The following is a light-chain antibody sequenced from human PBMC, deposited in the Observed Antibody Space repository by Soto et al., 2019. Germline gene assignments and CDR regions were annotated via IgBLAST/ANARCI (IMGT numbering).Light chain of an antibody. J-gene: IGLJ1*01. V-gene: IGLV2-14*01. Sequence: QSVLTQPASVSGSPGQSITISCSGTSSDIGSYDHVAWYQQFPGKSPKLMIYAVSDRPSGVSDRFSGSKSGITASLTISGLKTANEADYYCISYTNRQSYVFGTGTKVTVL. CDR3: ISYTNRQSYV. CDR1: SSDIGSYDH. CDR2: AVS.